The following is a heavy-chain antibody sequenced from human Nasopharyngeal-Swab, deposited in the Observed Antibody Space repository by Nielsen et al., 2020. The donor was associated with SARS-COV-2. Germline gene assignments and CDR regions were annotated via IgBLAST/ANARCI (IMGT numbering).Heavy chain of an antibody. CDR1: GFTFSSYS. J-gene: IGHJ4*02. V-gene: IGHV3-48*04. D-gene: IGHD2-8*02. CDR2: ISSSSSTI. Sequence: GASLKISCAASGFTFSSYSMNWVRQAPGKGLEWVSYISSSSSTIYYADSVKGRFTISRDNAKNSLYLQMNSLRAEDTAMYYCARDLYRGYCTGGVCYGFDYWGQGTLVTVSS. CDR3: ARDLYRGYCTGGVCYGFDY.